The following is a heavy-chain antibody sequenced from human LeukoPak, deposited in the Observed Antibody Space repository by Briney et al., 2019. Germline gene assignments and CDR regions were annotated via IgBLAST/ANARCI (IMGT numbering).Heavy chain of an antibody. CDR2: INPNSGGT. Sequence: ASVKVSCKASGYTFTGYYMHWVRQAPGQGLEWMGWINPNSGGTNYAQKFQGKVTMTRDTSISTAYMELSRLRSDDTAVYYCARDLIPPRGNPSFYNWFDPWGQGTLDTVSS. D-gene: IGHD4-23*01. J-gene: IGHJ5*02. CDR1: GYTFTGYY. V-gene: IGHV1-2*02. CDR3: ARDLIPPRGNPSFYNWFDP.